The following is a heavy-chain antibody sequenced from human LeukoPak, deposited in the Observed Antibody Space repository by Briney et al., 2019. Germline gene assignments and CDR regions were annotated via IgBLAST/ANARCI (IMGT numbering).Heavy chain of an antibody. CDR1: GFTFSSYA. CDR2: ISGGGGNS. Sequence: GGSLRLSCAASGFTFSSYAMSWVRQAPGKGLEWVSGISGGGGNSYYADSVKGRFTISRDNSKNTLYLQMNSLRAEDTAVYYCAKDYSSSLTNWFDPWGQGTLVTVSS. CDR3: AKDYSSSLTNWFDP. D-gene: IGHD6-6*01. V-gene: IGHV3-23*01. J-gene: IGHJ5*02.